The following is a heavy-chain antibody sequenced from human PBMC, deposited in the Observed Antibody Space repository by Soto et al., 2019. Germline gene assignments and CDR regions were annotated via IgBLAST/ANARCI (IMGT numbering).Heavy chain of an antibody. Sequence: DVQLVESGGGLVQPGRSLRLSCAASGFTFDDYAMHWVRQAPGKGLEWVSGISWNSGSIGYADSVKGRFTISRDNDKNSLYLQMNSLRAEDTALYYCAKDMSTRTTLGYCSGGSCRALDYWGQGTLVTVSS. CDR1: GFTFDDYA. J-gene: IGHJ4*02. V-gene: IGHV3-9*01. D-gene: IGHD2-15*01. CDR2: ISWNSGSI. CDR3: AKDMSTRTTLGYCSGGSCRALDY.